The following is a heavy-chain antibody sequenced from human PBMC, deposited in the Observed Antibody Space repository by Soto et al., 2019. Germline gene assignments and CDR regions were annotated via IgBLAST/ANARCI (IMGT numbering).Heavy chain of an antibody. J-gene: IGHJ6*03. CDR3: AGTTSHQWYYMDV. CDR1: GDSVSSNSAA. V-gene: IGHV6-1*01. Sequence: SQTLSLTCAISGDSVSSNSAAWNWIRLSPSRGLEWLARTYYRSRWYNDYGVFVRSRITVNPDTSKNQFSLQLTSVTPEDTAVYYCAGTTSHQWYYMDVWGKGTTVTVSS. D-gene: IGHD1-7*01. CDR2: TYYRSRWYN.